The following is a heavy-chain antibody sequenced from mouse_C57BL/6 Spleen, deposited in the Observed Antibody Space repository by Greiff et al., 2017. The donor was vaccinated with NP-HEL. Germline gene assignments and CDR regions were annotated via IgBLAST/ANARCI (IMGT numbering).Heavy chain of an antibody. CDR1: GYTFTDYY. CDR3: ARRGIITTVVFDY. CDR2: INPYNGGT. D-gene: IGHD1-1*01. Sequence: VQLQQSGPVLVKPGASVKMSCKASGYTFTDYYMNWVKQSHGKSLEWIGVINPYNGGTSYNQKFKGKATLTVDKSSSTAYMELNSLTSEDSAVYYCARRGIITTVVFDYWGQGTTLTVSS. V-gene: IGHV1-19*01. J-gene: IGHJ2*01.